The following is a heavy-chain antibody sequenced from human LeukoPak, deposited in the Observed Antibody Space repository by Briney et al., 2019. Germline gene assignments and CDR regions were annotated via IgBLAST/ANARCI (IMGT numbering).Heavy chain of an antibody. CDR2: IYYSGST. CDR3: ASDKGYSNNYFDY. CDR1: GGSISSSSYY. V-gene: IGHV4-39*01. J-gene: IGHJ4*01. D-gene: IGHD6-13*01. Sequence: SETLSLTCTVSGGSISSSSYYWGWIRQPPGKGLEWIGSIYYSGSTYYNSSLKSRVTISVDTSRNQFSLKLSSVTAADTALYYCASDKGYSNNYFDYWGQGTLVTVSS.